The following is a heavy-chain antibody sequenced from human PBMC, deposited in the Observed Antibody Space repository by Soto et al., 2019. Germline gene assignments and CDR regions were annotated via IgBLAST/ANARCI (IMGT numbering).Heavy chain of an antibody. CDR2: ISGSGGST. CDR1: GFTFNNYA. Sequence: EVQLLESGGGLVQPGGSLRLSCAASGFTFNNYAMSWVRQAPGKGLEWVSGISGSGGSTYYADSVKGRFTISRDNSKNTLYLQMNSLRAEDTAVYYCAKTHVGDYGYSDYWVQGTLVTVSS. D-gene: IGHD4-17*01. CDR3: AKTHVGDYGYSDY. V-gene: IGHV3-23*01. J-gene: IGHJ4*02.